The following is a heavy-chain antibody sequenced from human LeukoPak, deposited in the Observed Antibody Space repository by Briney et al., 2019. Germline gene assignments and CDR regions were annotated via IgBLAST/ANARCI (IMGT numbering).Heavy chain of an antibody. CDR2: IDGNGGDT. V-gene: IGHV3-23*01. J-gene: IGHJ4*02. CDR1: GFTFRIHA. D-gene: IGHD3-10*01. CDR3: ARDFYGSGSYYTVAFDS. Sequence: GRSLRLSCAASGFTFRIHAMSWVRQAPGRGLEWVASIDGNGGDTYYADSVKGRFPISRDHSKNTVYLQMNSLSAEDTAVYYCARDFYGSGSYYTVAFDSWGQGTLVTVSS.